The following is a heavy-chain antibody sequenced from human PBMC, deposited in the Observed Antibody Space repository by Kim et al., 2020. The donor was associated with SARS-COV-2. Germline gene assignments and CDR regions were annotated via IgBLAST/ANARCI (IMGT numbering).Heavy chain of an antibody. CDR3: ARDQIPRGYSGYDWAYYFDY. CDR1: GFTFSSYA. Sequence: GGSLRLSCAASGFTFSSYAMHWVRQAPGKGLEWVAVISYDGSNKYYADSVKGRFTISRDNSKNTLYLQMNSLRAEDTAVYYCARDQIPRGYSGYDWAYYFDYWGQGTLVTVSS. D-gene: IGHD5-12*01. CDR2: ISYDGSNK. V-gene: IGHV3-30-3*01. J-gene: IGHJ4*02.